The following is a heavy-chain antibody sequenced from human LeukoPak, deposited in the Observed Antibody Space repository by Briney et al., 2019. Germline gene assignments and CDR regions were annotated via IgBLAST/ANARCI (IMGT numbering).Heavy chain of an antibody. V-gene: IGHV4-39*01. J-gene: IGHJ4*02. CDR2: IYYSGST. CDR3: ARRRRPRGVYSSSYPVREGYYFDY. Sequence: SETLSLTCTVSGGSISSSSYYWGWIRQPPGKGLEWIGSIYYSGSTYYNPSLKSRVTISVDMSKNQFSLKLSSVTAADTAVYYCARRRRPRGVYSSSYPVREGYYFDYWGQGTLVTVSS. CDR1: GGSISSSSYY. D-gene: IGHD6-6*01.